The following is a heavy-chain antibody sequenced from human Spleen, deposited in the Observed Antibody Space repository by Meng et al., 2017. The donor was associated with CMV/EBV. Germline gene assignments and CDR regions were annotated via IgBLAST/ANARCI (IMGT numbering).Heavy chain of an antibody. D-gene: IGHD3-22*01. Sequence: SGFTFSAYAMHWVRQTPGKGLEWVAVISYDGSNKYYADSVKGRFTISRDNSKNTLHLQMNTLRAEDTALYYCARGGYYDSSGQNWFDPWGQGTLVTVSS. CDR2: ISYDGSNK. CDR3: ARGGYYDSSGQNWFDP. J-gene: IGHJ5*02. CDR1: GFTFSAYA. V-gene: IGHV3-30-3*01.